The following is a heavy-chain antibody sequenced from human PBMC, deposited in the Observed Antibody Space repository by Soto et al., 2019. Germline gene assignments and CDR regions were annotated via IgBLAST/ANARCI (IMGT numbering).Heavy chain of an antibody. CDR2: IKSKTDGGTT. CDR3: TTRYYDSRKTDY. J-gene: IGHJ4*02. CDR1: GFTFSNAR. V-gene: IGHV3-15*07. D-gene: IGHD3-22*01. Sequence: GSLRLSCAASGFTFSNARMNWVRQAPGKGLEWVGRIKSKTDGGTTDYAAPVKGRFTISRDDSKNTLYLQMNSLKTEDTAVYYCTTRYYDSRKTDYWGQGTLVTVSS.